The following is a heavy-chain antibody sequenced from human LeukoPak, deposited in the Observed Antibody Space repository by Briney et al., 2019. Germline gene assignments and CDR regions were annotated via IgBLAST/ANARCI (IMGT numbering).Heavy chain of an antibody. V-gene: IGHV1-2*04. J-gene: IGHJ6*02. CDR3: ARGDPYCSGGSCYSTSRYYYYGMDV. CDR1: GYTFTGYY. CDR2: INPSSGGT. D-gene: IGHD2-15*01. Sequence: ASVKVSCKASGYTFTGYYMHWVRQAPGQGLEWMGWINPSSGGTNYAQKFQGWVTMTRDTSISTAYMELSRLRSDDTAVYYCARGDPYCSGGSCYSTSRYYYYGMDVWGQGTTVTVSS.